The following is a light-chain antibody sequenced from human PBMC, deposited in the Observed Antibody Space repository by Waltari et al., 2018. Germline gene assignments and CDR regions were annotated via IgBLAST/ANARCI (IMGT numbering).Light chain of an antibody. V-gene: IGKV3D-15*01. CDR3: HQYFNWPRT. CDR1: QTVCTN. CDR2: GVF. J-gene: IGKJ1*01. Sequence: DIVMTQSPATLSVSPGERATLSCRASQTVCTNLAWYQQKPGQAPRLLIYGVFNRATGIPGRCSGSGSGTEFTLAISSLQSEDFAVYYCHQYFNWPRTFGQGTKVEI.